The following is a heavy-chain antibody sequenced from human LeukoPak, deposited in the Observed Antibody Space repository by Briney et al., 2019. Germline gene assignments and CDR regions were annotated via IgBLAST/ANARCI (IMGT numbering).Heavy chain of an antibody. CDR1: GFTVSGNY. J-gene: IGHJ3*02. CDR3: AKDMGSSGCCDAFDI. CDR2: ISWNSVSI. D-gene: IGHD6-19*01. V-gene: IGHV3-9*01. Sequence: GGSLRLSCAVSGFTVSGNYMSWVRQAPGKGLEWVSGISWNSVSIGYADSVKGRFTISRDNAKNSLYLQMNSLRAEDTALYYCAKDMGSSGCCDAFDIWGQGTMVTVSS.